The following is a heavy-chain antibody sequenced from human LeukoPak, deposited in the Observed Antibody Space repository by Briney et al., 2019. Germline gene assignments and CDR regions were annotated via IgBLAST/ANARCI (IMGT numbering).Heavy chain of an antibody. Sequence: SETLSLTCTVSGGSISSYYWNWIRQSAGKGLEWIGRIYPSGSTNYNPSLKSRVTMSVDTSKNQFSLKLSSVTAADTAVYYCARETTTVSKRSAAPSRSLDFWGQGTLVTVSS. CDR1: GGSISSYY. D-gene: IGHD4-17*01. CDR3: ARETTTVSKRSAAPSRSLDF. V-gene: IGHV4-4*07. J-gene: IGHJ4*02. CDR2: IYPSGST.